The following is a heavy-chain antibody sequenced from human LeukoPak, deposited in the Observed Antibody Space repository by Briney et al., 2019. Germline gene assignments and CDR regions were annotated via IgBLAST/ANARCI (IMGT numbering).Heavy chain of an antibody. CDR3: ARSGRGGAFDI. CDR2: ISSSGSTI. D-gene: IGHD1-26*01. J-gene: IGHJ3*02. V-gene: IGHV3-48*03. CDR1: GFTFSSYE. Sequence: GGSLRLSCAASGFTFSSYEMNWVRQAPGKGLGWVSYISSSGSTIYYADSVKGRFTISGDNAKNTQYPQMNSLRAEDTAVYYCARSGRGGAFDIWGQGTMVTVSS.